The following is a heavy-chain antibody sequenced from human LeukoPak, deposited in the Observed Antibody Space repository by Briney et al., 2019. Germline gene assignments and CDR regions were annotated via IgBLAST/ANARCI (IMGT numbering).Heavy chain of an antibody. Sequence: GGSLRLSCAASGFTFSSYWMHWVRQAPGKGLVWVSCINSDGSSTTYADSVKGRFTISRDNAKNTLYLQMNSLRAEDTAVYYCARDGPTPYYYDSSGNDYWGQGTLVTVSS. J-gene: IGHJ4*02. V-gene: IGHV3-74*01. CDR1: GFTFSSYW. CDR2: INSDGSST. D-gene: IGHD3-22*01. CDR3: ARDGPTPYYYDSSGNDY.